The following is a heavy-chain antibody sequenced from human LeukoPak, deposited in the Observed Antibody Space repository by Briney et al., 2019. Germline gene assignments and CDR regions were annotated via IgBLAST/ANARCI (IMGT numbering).Heavy chain of an antibody. Sequence: GGSLRLSCAASGFTFSNYGMSWVRQAPGKGLEWVSAISGSGGSTYYADSVKGRFTISRDNSKNTLYLQMNSLRAEDTAVYYCAKGGITMIVVVITYFDYWGQGTLVTVSS. J-gene: IGHJ4*02. D-gene: IGHD3-22*01. CDR3: AKGGITMIVVVITYFDY. V-gene: IGHV3-23*01. CDR1: GFTFSNYG. CDR2: ISGSGGST.